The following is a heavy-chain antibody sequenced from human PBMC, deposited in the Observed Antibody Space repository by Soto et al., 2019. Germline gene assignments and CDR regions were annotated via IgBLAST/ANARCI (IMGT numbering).Heavy chain of an antibody. D-gene: IGHD6-13*01. J-gene: IGHJ5*02. CDR3: ARVAPEYSSTPRRFDP. CDR2: ISGSGGSI. CDR1: GFTFGIYA. Sequence: GGSLRLSCAASGFTFGIYAMSWVRQAPGNGLEWVSRISGSGGSIYYAHSVKGRFTISRDKTKNTLDLQMNSLRAEDTAVYHCARVAPEYSSTPRRFDPWGQGTLVTVSS. V-gene: IGHV3-23*01.